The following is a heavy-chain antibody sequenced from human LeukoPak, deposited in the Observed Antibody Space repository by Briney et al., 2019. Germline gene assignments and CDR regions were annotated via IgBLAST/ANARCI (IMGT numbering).Heavy chain of an antibody. CDR2: IYSDGTGT. D-gene: IGHD3-10*01. J-gene: IGHJ3*02. V-gene: IGHV3-74*01. Sequence: PGGSLRLSCAASGFTFSSYWMHWVRQAPGKGLVWVSRIYSDGTGTSYADSVKGRFTISRDNAKNTLYLQMNSLRAEDTAVYYCARQIIGVGHTLDIWGQGTMVTVSS. CDR1: GFTFSSYW. CDR3: ARQIIGVGHTLDI.